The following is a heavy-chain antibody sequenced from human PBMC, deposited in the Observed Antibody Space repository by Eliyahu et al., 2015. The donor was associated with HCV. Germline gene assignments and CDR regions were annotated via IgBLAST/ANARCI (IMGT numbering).Heavy chain of an antibody. V-gene: IGHV3-7*01. CDR1: GFTFSNYW. Sequence: EVQLVESGGGLVQPGGSLRLXXXXXGFTFSNYWMSWVRQAPGKGLEWVANINQDGSDRYYVDSVKGRFSISRDNAKNSLYLQMNSLRAEDTAVYHCAKEGDFDHYYYGMDVWGQGTTVTVSS. CDR2: INQDGSDR. CDR3: AKEGDFDHYYYGMDV. J-gene: IGHJ6*02. D-gene: IGHD3-16*01.